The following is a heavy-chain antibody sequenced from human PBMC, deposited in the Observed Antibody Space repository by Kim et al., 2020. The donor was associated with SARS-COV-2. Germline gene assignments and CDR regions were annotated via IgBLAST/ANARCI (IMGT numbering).Heavy chain of an antibody. CDR1: GFIFSEYA. CDR2: ISDRGGSI. V-gene: IGHV3-23*01. Sequence: GGSLRLSCAASGFIFSEYAMNWVRQAPGKGLEWVAVISDRGGSINYADSVRGRFTISRDNSKNTLYLQMSSLRAQDTAVYFCARDSPWRISMIPGVTVKHYGMDVWGQVTPVTVS. J-gene: IGHJ6*02. D-gene: IGHD3-10*01. CDR3: ARDSPWRISMIPGVTVKHYGMDV.